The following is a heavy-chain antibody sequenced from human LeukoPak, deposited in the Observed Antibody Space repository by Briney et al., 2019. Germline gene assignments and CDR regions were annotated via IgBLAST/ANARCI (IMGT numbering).Heavy chain of an antibody. V-gene: IGHV3-23*01. J-gene: IGHJ4*02. CDR3: ARIEYASSSSDC. CDR2: VSGNGDDT. CDR1: GFNFSNYA. Sequence: PGGTLRLSCAASGFNFSNYAMTWVRQAPGRGLEWVSVVSGNGDDTYYADSVKGRFTISRNNSKNTLYLQMNSLRVEDTAVYYCARIEYASSSSDCWGQGTLVTVSS. D-gene: IGHD6-6*01.